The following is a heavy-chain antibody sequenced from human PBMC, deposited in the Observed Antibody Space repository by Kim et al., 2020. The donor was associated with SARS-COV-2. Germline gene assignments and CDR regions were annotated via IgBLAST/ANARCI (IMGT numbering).Heavy chain of an antibody. Sequence: GGSLRLFCAASGFTFNKTWMHWVRQVPGKGLEWVSYINSDGSGIYYADSVKGRFTISRDNAKSLLYLQMNSLRVEDTAVYYCANDWAYSLDFWGHGTTV. CDR3: ANDWAYSLDF. D-gene: IGHD2-21*01. V-gene: IGHV3-74*01. CDR2: INSDGSGI. CDR1: GFTFNKTW. J-gene: IGHJ6*02.